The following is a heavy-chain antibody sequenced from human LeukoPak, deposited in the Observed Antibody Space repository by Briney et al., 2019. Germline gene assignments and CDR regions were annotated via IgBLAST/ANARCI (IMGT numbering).Heavy chain of an antibody. J-gene: IGHJ4*02. CDR1: GVSISSDNW. V-gene: IGHV4/OR15-8*02. CDR3: ATRHHSRTYMVPLDS. Sequence: SETLSLTCAVYGVSISSDNWWTWVRQPPGKGLEWIGETHRSGDTKYNPSLNGRVTISMDNSKNQLSLNLISVTAADTAIYFCATRHHSRTYMVPLDSWGQGTLVTVSS. D-gene: IGHD3-10*01. CDR2: THRSGDT.